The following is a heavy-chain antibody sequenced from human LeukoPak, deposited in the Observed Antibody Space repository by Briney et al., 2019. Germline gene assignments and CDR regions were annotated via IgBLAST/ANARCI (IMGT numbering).Heavy chain of an antibody. CDR2: INPSSGGT. CDR1: GYTFTGYY. V-gene: IGHV1-2*02. J-gene: IGHJ6*02. CDR3: ARGDLIVGATQGFGMDV. D-gene: IGHD1-26*01. Sequence: ASVKVSCKASGYTFTGYYMHWVRQAPGQGLEWMGWINPSSGGTNYAQKFQGRVTMTRDTSISTAYMELSRLRSDDTAVYYCARGDLIVGATQGFGMDVWGQGTTVTVSS.